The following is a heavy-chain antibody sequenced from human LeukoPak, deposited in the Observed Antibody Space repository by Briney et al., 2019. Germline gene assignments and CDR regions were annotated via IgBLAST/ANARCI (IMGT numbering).Heavy chain of an antibody. J-gene: IGHJ5*02. CDR3: AREYYDSSGSPNWFDP. D-gene: IGHD3-22*01. CDR1: GGSISSYY. Sequence: SETLSLTCTVSGGSISSYYWSWIRQPPGKGLEWIGYIYYSGSTNYNPSLKSRVTISVDTSKNQFSLKLSSVTAADTAVYYCAREYYDSSGSPNWFDPWGQGTLVTVFS. V-gene: IGHV4-59*01. CDR2: IYYSGST.